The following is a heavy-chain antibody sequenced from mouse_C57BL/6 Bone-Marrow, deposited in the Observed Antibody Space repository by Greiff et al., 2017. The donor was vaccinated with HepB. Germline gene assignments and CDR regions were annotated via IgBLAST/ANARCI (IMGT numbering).Heavy chain of an antibody. D-gene: IGHD3-2*02. CDR1: GFNIKDDY. CDR2: IDPENGDT. J-gene: IGHJ2*01. V-gene: IGHV14-4*01. CDR3: TRQLRLLSA. Sequence: EVQLQQSGAELVRPGASVKLSCTASGFNIKDDYMHWVKQRPEQGLEWIGWIDPENGDTEYASKFQGKATITADTSSNTAYLQLSSLTSEDTAVYYCTRQLRLLSAWGQGTTLTVSS.